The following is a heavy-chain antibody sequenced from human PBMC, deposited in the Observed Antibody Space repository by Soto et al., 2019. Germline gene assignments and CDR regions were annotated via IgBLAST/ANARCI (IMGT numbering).Heavy chain of an antibody. J-gene: IGHJ5*01. CDR3: ARTRNGGVADSFDS. V-gene: IGHV3-30*04. CDR2: ISRDGSYI. Sequence: GGSLRLSCAASGFTFSRYAIHWVRLTPGRGLEWVLAISRDGSYIYYTDSVKGRFTVSRDNSKNTVFVQMNRLIPDDTALYFCARTRNGGVADSFDSWGQGTRVTVSS. CDR1: GFTFSRYA. D-gene: IGHD3-3*01.